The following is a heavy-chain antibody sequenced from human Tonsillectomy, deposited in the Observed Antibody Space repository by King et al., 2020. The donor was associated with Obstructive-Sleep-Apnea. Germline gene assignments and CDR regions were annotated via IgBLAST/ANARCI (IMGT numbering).Heavy chain of an antibody. Sequence: VQLVESGGGLVEPGGSLSLSCAASGFTFSSYAMNWVRQAPGKGLEWVSSISSGSTYIHSADSVRGRFTISRDNAKNSLFLQMNSLRAEDTAVYYCARNQYSNFGMDVWGQGTTVTVSS. CDR1: GFTFSSYA. V-gene: IGHV3-21*01. J-gene: IGHJ6*02. CDR2: ISSGSTYI. CDR3: ARNQYSNFGMDV. D-gene: IGHD1-14*01.